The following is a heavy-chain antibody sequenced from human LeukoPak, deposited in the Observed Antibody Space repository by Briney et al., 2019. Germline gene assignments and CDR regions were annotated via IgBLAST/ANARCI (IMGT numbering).Heavy chain of an antibody. CDR3: TRGSIFADY. D-gene: IGHD3-3*01. V-gene: IGHV4-61*02. CDR2: IYTSGST. CDR1: GGSISSGSYY. Sequence: SETLSLTCTVSGGSISSGSYYWSWLRRPAGKGLEWIGRIYTSGSTNYNPSLKSRVTISGDASKNQFSLKLSSVTAADTAVYYCTRGSIFADYWGQGTLVTVSS. J-gene: IGHJ4*02.